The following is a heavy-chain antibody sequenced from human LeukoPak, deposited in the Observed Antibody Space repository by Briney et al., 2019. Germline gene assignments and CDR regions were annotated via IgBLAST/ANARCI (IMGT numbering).Heavy chain of an antibody. V-gene: IGHV3-43*02. Sequence: GGSLRLSCAASGFNVAAYAMYWVRQPPGKSLEWVSLISGDSDNKYSAASVKGRFAISRDNSKNSLYLQMNSLTTEDTALYYCAIAYESGSFYRAFAYWGQGALVTVYS. CDR1: GFNVAAYA. J-gene: IGHJ4*02. D-gene: IGHD3-10*01. CDR3: AIAYESGSFYRAFAY. CDR2: ISGDSDNK.